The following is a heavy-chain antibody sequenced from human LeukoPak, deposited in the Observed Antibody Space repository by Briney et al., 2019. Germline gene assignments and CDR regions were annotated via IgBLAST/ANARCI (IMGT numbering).Heavy chain of an antibody. V-gene: IGHV3-21*01. CDR1: GFTFSSYS. J-gene: IGHJ3*02. Sequence: GGSLRLSCAASGFTFSSYSMNWVRQAPGKGLDWVSSISSSSSYIYYADSVKGRFTISRDNAKNSLYLQMNSLRAEDTAVYYCARSDSIAFDIWGQGTMVTVSS. CDR3: ARSDSIAFDI. CDR2: ISSSSSYI. D-gene: IGHD2-21*01.